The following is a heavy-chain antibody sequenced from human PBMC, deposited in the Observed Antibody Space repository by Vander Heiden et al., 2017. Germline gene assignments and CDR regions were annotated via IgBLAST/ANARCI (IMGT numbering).Heavy chain of an antibody. V-gene: IGHV1-2*06. CDR2: INPNSGGT. D-gene: IGHD3-22*01. CDR1: GYTFTGYY. Sequence: QVQLVQSGAEVKKPGASVKVSCKASGYTFTGYYMHWVRQAPGQGLEWMGRINPNSGGTNYAQKCQGRVTMTRDTSISTAYMELSRLRSDDTAVYYCARVEESSGYYGDDYWGQGTLVTVSS. CDR3: ARVEESSGYYGDDY. J-gene: IGHJ4*02.